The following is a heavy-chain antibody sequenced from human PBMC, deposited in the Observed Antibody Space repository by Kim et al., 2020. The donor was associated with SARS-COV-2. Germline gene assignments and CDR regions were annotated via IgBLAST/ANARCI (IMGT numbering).Heavy chain of an antibody. CDR3: ARRGISWCSQSDY. Sequence: GGSLRLSCAASGFTFSGYSMSWIRQAPGKGLEWVSYITSSGTDTNYADSVKGRFTISRDNAENSLYLQMNTLRAEDTAVYYCARRGISWCSQSDYWVQG. D-gene: IGHD6-13*01. CDR2: ITSSGTDT. V-gene: IGHV3-11*03. CDR1: GFTFSGYS. J-gene: IGHJ4*02.